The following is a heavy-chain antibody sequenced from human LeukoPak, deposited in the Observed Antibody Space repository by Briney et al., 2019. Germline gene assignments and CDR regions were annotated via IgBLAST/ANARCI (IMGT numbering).Heavy chain of an antibody. CDR3: TSGRSSSWYGYYYYMDV. J-gene: IGHJ6*03. Sequence: GGSLRLSCTASGFTFGDYAMSWVRRAPGKGLEWVGFIRSKAYGGTTEYVASVKGRFTISRDDSKSIAYLQMNSLKTEDTAVYYCTSGRSSSWYGYYYYMDVWGKGTTVTVSS. CDR2: IRSKAYGGTT. CDR1: GFTFGDYA. V-gene: IGHV3-49*04. D-gene: IGHD6-13*01.